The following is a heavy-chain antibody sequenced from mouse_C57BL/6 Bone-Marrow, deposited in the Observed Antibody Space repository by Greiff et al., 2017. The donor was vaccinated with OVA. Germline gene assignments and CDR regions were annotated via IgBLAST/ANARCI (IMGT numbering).Heavy chain of an antibody. V-gene: IGHV1-69*01. D-gene: IGHD2-4*01. CDR3: ARSRTMITTEGLCFDY. CDR2: IDPSDSYT. J-gene: IGHJ2*01. Sequence: QVQLQQPGAELVMPGASVKLSCKASGYTFTSYWMHWVKQRPGQGLEWIGEIDPSDSYTNYNQKFKGKSTLTVDKSSSTAYMQLSSLTSEDSAVYYCARSRTMITTEGLCFDYWGQGTTLTVSS. CDR1: GYTFTSYW.